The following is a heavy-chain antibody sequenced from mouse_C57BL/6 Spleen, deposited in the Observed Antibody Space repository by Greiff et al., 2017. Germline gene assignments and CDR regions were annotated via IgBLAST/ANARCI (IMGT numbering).Heavy chain of an antibody. D-gene: IGHD3-2*02. CDR3: ASTAQAMDY. CDR2: IYPGGGDT. J-gene: IGHJ4*01. V-gene: IGHV1-82*01. Sequence: QVQLQQSGPELVKPGASVKISCKASGYAFSSSWMNWVKQRPGKGLEWIGRIYPGGGDTNYNGKFKGKATLTADKSSSTAYMQLSSLTSEDSAVYLCASTAQAMDYWGQGTSVTVSS. CDR1: GYAFSSSW.